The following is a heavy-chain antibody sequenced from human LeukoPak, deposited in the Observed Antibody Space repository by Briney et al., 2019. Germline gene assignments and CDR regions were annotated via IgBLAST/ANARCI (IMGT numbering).Heavy chain of an antibody. J-gene: IGHJ4*02. D-gene: IGHD6-19*01. CDR2: INSDGSST. CDR1: GFTFSSYE. Sequence: GGSLRLSCAASGFTFSSYEMNWVRQAPGKGLVWVSRINSDGSSTSYADSVKGRFTISRDNAKNTLYLQMNSLRAEDTAVYYCARALAVAGTGGYYWGQGTLVTVSS. CDR3: ARALAVAGTGGYY. V-gene: IGHV3-74*01.